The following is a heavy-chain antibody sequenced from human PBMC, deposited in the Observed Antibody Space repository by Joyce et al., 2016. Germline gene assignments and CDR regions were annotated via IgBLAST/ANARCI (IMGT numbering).Heavy chain of an antibody. CDR1: GFGFINHA. D-gene: IGHD4-23*01. V-gene: IGHV3-23*01. J-gene: IGHJ4*02. CDR2: IRGSGDAT. Sequence: EAQLLESGGGLVQPGGSLRFSCAASGFGFINHAMNWVRQAPGKGLECLSTIRGSGDATYYVVSVKGRFTISRDNVKNVLYLQMNSLRADDTAIYYCASLRRRITPAEYWGQGTLIAVST. CDR3: ASLRRRITPAEY.